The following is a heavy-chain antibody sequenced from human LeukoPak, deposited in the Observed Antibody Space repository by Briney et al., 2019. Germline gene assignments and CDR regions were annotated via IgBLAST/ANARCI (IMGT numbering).Heavy chain of an antibody. Sequence: GGSLRLSCAASGFTFSSCWMHWVRQDPGKGLVWVARINSDGSSTSYADSVKGRFTISRDNSKNTLYLQMNSLRAEDTAVYYCASHGCGGTCYSSFDYWGQGTLLTVSS. V-gene: IGHV3-74*01. CDR1: GFTFSSCW. CDR3: ASHGCGGTCYSSFDY. D-gene: IGHD2-15*01. CDR2: INSDGSST. J-gene: IGHJ4*02.